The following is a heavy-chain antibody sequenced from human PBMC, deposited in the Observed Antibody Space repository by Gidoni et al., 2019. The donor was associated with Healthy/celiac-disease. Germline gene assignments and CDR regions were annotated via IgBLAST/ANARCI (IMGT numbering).Heavy chain of an antibody. CDR1: GFTFSSYG. V-gene: IGHV3-30*18. D-gene: IGHD6-19*01. CDR3: AKEGGSVAGPYYYYGMDV. Sequence: QVQLVESGGGVVQPGRSLRLSCAASGFTFSSYGMHWVRQAPGKGLEWVAVISYDGSNKYYADSVKGRFTISRDNSKNTLYLQMNSLRAEDTAVYYCAKEGGSVAGPYYYYGMDVWGQGTTVTVSS. J-gene: IGHJ6*02. CDR2: ISYDGSNK.